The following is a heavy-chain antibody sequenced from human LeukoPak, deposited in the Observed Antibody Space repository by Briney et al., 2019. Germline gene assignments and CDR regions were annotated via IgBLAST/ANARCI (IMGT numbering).Heavy chain of an antibody. CDR3: AAVPITMIANNWFDP. V-gene: IGHV1-58*01. CDR1: GFTFTSSA. Sequence: SVTVSCKASGFTFTSSAVQWVRQARGQRLEWIGWIVVGSGNTNYAQKFQERVTITRDMSTSTAYMELSSLRSEDTAVYYCAAVPITMIANNWFDPWGQGTLVTVSS. J-gene: IGHJ5*02. D-gene: IGHD3-22*01. CDR2: IVVGSGNT.